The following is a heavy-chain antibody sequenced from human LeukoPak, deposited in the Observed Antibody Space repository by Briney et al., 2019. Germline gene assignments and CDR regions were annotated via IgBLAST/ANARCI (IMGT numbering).Heavy chain of an antibody. CDR1: GFTFSSYG. Sequence: GGSLRLSCAASGFTFSSYGMHWVRQAPGKGLEWVAFIRYDGSNKYYADSVKGRFTISRDNSKNTLYLQMNSLRAEDTAVYYCAKDKIFQGIAAAGPSDYWGQGTLVTVSS. CDR3: AKDKIFQGIAAAGPSDY. CDR2: IRYDGSNK. V-gene: IGHV3-30*02. D-gene: IGHD6-13*01. J-gene: IGHJ4*02.